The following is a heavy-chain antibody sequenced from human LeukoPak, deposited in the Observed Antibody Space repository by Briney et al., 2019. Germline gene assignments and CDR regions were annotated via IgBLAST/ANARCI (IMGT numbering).Heavy chain of an antibody. V-gene: IGHV3-23*01. D-gene: IGHD2-2*01. CDR3: AKDRGVVVVPAAIDY. J-gene: IGHJ4*02. CDR1: GFTFSSYG. CDR2: ISGSDTST. Sequence: PGGSLRLSCAASGFTFSSYGMSWVRQAPGKGLEWVSTISGSDTSTYYADSVKGRFTISRDISKNTLFLQMNSLRAEDTAVYYCAKDRGVVVVPAAIDYWGQGTLVTVSS.